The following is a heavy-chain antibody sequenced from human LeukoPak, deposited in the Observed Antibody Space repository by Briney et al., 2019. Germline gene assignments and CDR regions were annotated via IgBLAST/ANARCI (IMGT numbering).Heavy chain of an antibody. CDR3: AREPSPERGGVAFDI. Sequence: SQTLSLTCTVSGASISSGSYYWSWIRQPAGKGLEWIGRIYSSGSTNYNPSLKSRVTISVDTSKNQFSLKLRVVTAADTAVYYCAREPSPERGGVAFDIWGQGTMVTVSS. D-gene: IGHD3-3*01. J-gene: IGHJ3*02. V-gene: IGHV4-61*02. CDR1: GASISSGSYY. CDR2: IYSSGST.